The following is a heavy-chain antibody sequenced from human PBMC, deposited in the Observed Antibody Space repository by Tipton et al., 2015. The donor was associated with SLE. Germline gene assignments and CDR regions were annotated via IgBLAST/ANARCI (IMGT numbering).Heavy chain of an antibody. CDR1: GGSIRSYY. CDR3: ARAAPSFCGAYCHRYFDL. J-gene: IGHJ2*01. Sequence: TLSLTCTVSGGSIRSYYWTWIRQPPGKGLEWIAYIYHSGITNYNPSLKSRVTISVDTSKNQFSLNLSPVTAADTAVYYCARAAPSFCGAYCHRYFDLWGRGTLVTVSS. CDR2: IYHSGIT. D-gene: IGHD2-21*01. V-gene: IGHV4-59*12.